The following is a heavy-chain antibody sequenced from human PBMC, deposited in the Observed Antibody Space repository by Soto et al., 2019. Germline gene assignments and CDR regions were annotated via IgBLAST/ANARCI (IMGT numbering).Heavy chain of an antibody. V-gene: IGHV3-23*01. J-gene: IGHJ5*02. Sequence: PGESLKISCAASGFTFSSYAMSWVRQAPGKGLEWVSAISGSGGSTYYADSVKGRFTISRDNSKNTLYLQMNSLRAEDTAVYYCAKVRNDYSNYGWFDPWGQGTLVTVSS. D-gene: IGHD4-4*01. CDR1: GFTFSSYA. CDR3: AKVRNDYSNYGWFDP. CDR2: ISGSGGST.